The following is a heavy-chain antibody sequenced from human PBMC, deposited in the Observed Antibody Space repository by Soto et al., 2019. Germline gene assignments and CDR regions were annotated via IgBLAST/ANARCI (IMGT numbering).Heavy chain of an antibody. CDR2: ISGYNRDI. V-gene: IGHV1-18*04. Sequence: QVHLVQSGGEVKKPGASVKVSCKASGYTFNRHGITWVRQAPGQGLEWMGWISGYNRDINYEQKFQGRVTLSSDTLTSTVYLELKSLRFDDTAVYYCARVRIVGAREIDFWGQGTLVTVSS. CDR3: ARVRIVGAREIDF. CDR1: GYTFNRHG. D-gene: IGHD1-26*01. J-gene: IGHJ4*02.